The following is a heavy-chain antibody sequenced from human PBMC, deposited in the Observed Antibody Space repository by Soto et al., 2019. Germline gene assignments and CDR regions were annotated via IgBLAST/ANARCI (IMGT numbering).Heavy chain of an antibody. CDR1: GGSISSYY. D-gene: IGHD2-15*01. Sequence: SETLSLTCTVSGGSISSYYWSWIRQPPGKGLEWIGYIYYSGSTNYNPSLKSRVTISVDTSKNQFSLKLSSVTAADTAVYYCAREERNGGNRGGVDYWGQGTLVTVSS. CDR2: IYYSGST. J-gene: IGHJ4*02. V-gene: IGHV4-59*01. CDR3: AREERNGGNRGGVDY.